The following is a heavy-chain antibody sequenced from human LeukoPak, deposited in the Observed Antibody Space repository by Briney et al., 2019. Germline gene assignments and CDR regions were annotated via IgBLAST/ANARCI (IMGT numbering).Heavy chain of an antibody. CDR2: IYYTGST. D-gene: IGHD3-10*01. V-gene: IGHV4-59*01. J-gene: IGHJ4*02. Sequence: SETLSLTCTVSGGSISSYYWSWIRQPPGKGLEWIGYIYYTGSTNYNPSLKSRVTISIDTSKNQFSLKLSSVTAADTAVHYCARGGYDSGSAAYYWGQGTLVTVSS. CDR1: GGSISSYY. CDR3: ARGGYDSGSAAYY.